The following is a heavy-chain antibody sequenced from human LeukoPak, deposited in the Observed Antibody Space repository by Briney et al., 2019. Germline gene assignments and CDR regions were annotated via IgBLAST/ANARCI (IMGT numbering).Heavy chain of an antibody. CDR1: GFTFSSYA. Sequence: GGSLRLSCAAPGFTFSSYAMSWVRQAPGKGLEWVSAISGSGGSTYYADSVKGRFTISRDNSKNTLYLQMNGLRAEDTAMYYCAEGYYGSGVDYWGQGTLVTVSS. D-gene: IGHD3-10*01. CDR3: AEGYYGSGVDY. CDR2: ISGSGGST. J-gene: IGHJ4*02. V-gene: IGHV3-23*01.